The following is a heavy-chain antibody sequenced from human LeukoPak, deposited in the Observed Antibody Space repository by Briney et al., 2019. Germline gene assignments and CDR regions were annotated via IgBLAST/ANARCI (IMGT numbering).Heavy chain of an antibody. V-gene: IGHV3-9*01. Sequence: PGGSLRLSCAASGFTFDDYAMHWVRHAPGKGLEWVSGISWNSGSIVYADSVKGRFTISRDNAKNSLYLQMNSLRAEDTALYYCAKGAGYSSSWADYWGQGTLVTVSS. D-gene: IGHD6-13*01. CDR1: GFTFDDYA. CDR2: ISWNSGSI. J-gene: IGHJ4*02. CDR3: AKGAGYSSSWADY.